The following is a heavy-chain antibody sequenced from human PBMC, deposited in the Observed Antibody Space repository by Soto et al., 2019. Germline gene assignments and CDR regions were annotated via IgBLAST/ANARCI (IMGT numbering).Heavy chain of an antibody. CDR2: ISYDGSNK. Sequence: GGSLRLSCAASGFTFSSYAMHWVRQAPGKGLEWVAVISYDGSNKYYADSVKGRFTISRDNSKNTLYLQMNSLRAEDTALYYCARVVQLWLLPDAFDIWGQGTMVTVSS. V-gene: IGHV3-30-3*01. CDR1: GFTFSSYA. D-gene: IGHD5-18*01. CDR3: ARVVQLWLLPDAFDI. J-gene: IGHJ3*02.